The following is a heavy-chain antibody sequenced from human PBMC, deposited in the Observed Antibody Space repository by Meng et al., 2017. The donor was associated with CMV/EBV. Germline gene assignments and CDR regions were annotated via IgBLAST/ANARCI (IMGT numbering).Heavy chain of an antibody. CDR1: GFTFSDYY. J-gene: IGHJ4*02. CDR3: AKISGRTVSPYCSSTSCYTGRGYFDY. D-gene: IGHD2-2*02. V-gene: IGHV3-11*01. CDR2: ISSSGSTI. Sequence: GGSLRLSCAASGFTFSDYYMSWIRQAPGKGLEWVSYISSSGSTIYYADSVKGRFTISRDNSKNTLYLQMNSLRAEDTAVYYCAKISGRTVSPYCSSTSCYTGRGYFDYWGQGTLVTVSS.